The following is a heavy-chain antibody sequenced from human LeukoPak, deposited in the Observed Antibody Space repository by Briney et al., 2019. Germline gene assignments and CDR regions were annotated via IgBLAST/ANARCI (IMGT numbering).Heavy chain of an antibody. Sequence: PSETLSLTCTVSGGSISSYYWSWIRQPPGKGLEWIGYIYYSGSTNYNPSLKSRVTISVDTSKNQFSLKLSSVTAADTAVYYCARDQRGKLERGAVSAFDIWGQGTMVTVSS. D-gene: IGHD1-1*01. V-gene: IGHV4-59*01. CDR1: GGSISSYY. J-gene: IGHJ3*02. CDR2: IYYSGST. CDR3: ARDQRGKLERGAVSAFDI.